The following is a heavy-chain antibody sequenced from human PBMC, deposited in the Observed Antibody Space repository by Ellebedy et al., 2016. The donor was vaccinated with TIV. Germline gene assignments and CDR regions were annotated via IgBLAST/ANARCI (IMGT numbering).Heavy chain of an antibody. CDR3: ARGVIAYYYYYMDV. CDR1: GYTFTGYY. Sequence: ASVKVSCXASGYTFTGYYMQWVRQAPGQGLEWVGWINPNNGGTKFAQKFQGRVTMTSDTSISTAYMELSRLRSDDTAVYYCARGVIAYYYYYMDVWGIGTTVTVSS. J-gene: IGHJ6*03. D-gene: IGHD2-21*01. CDR2: INPNNGGT. V-gene: IGHV1-2*02.